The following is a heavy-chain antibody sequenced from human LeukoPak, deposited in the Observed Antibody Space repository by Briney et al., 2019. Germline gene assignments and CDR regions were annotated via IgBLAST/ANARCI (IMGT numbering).Heavy chain of an antibody. CDR3: ARLGGGTTVTT. D-gene: IGHD4-17*01. J-gene: IGHJ5*02. CDR1: GFTFDDYD. Sequence: PGGSLRLSCAASGFTFDDYDVSWVRQAPGKGLEWVSGINWNGGSTGYADSVRGRFTISRDNAKNSLYLQMNSLRAEDTALYYCARLGGGTTVTTWGQGTLVTVSS. CDR2: INWNGGST. V-gene: IGHV3-20*04.